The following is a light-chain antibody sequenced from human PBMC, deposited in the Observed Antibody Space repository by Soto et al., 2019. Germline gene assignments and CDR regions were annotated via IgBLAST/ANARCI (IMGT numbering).Light chain of an antibody. CDR1: QGITDD. J-gene: IGKJ1*01. CDR3: LQNFNFPWT. Sequence: AIQMTQSPSSLSASVGDRVTITCRASQGITDDLGWYQQKPGKAPKLLIYAASSLQSGVPSRFSGSGSGTDFTLTSRLLQPEDFATYYCLQNFNFPWTFGRGTKVEIK. CDR2: AAS. V-gene: IGKV1-6*01.